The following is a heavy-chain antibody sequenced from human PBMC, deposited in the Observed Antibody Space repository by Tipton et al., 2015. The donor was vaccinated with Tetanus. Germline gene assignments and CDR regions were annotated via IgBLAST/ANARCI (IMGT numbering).Heavy chain of an antibody. CDR2: IDYFGTT. Sequence: TLSLTCTVSGGSISTYHWNWILQSPGKGLEWIGYIDYFGTTKYNPSLKSRVAMSVDTSKNQLSLKLSSVTSADTAVYYCARPSRRYGDYLYWGQGTLVTVSS. J-gene: IGHJ4*02. D-gene: IGHD4-17*01. CDR3: ARPSRRYGDYLY. V-gene: IGHV4-59*01. CDR1: GGSISTYH.